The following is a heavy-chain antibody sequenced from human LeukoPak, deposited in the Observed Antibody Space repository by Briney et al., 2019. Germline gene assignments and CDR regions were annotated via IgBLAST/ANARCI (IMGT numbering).Heavy chain of an antibody. J-gene: IGHJ4*02. Sequence: GGSLRLSCVVSGFTFSTYWMHWVRQAPGKGLESVSRINTDGTVTTYADSVKGRFTVSRDNADNTMFLQMNSVRDEDTAVYYCATKQWLAPPPDSWGQGTPVTVSS. CDR1: GFTFSTYW. CDR2: INTDGTVT. D-gene: IGHD6-19*01. V-gene: IGHV3-74*01. CDR3: ATKQWLAPPPDS.